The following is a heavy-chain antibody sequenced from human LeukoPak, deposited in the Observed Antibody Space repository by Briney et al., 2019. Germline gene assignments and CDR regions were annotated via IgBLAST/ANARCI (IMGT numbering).Heavy chain of an antibody. CDR2: INPHNGDT. D-gene: IGHD6-6*01. CDR3: ARVQYSGSAALDY. J-gene: IGHJ4*02. CDR1: GYTFIGYY. V-gene: IGHV1-2*02. Sequence: ASVKVSCKASGYTFIGYYLHWVRQAPGQGLEWMGWINPHNGDTNYAQKFQGRVTMTRDTSTSTVYMELSSLRSEDTAVYYCARVQYSGSAALDYWGQGTLVTVSS.